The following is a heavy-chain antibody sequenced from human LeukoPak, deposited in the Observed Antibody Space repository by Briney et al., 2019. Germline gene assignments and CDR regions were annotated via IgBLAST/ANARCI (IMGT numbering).Heavy chain of an antibody. V-gene: IGHV4-59*01. Sequence: SETLSLTCTVSGASMSSFYWSWIRQSPGKGLEWIGYIYSSGSTNYNPTLKSRVTISVDTSKSQFSLKLSSVTAADTAVYFCSREGRWLQLGFDYWGRGTLVTVSS. CDR3: SREGRWLQLGFDY. D-gene: IGHD5-24*01. CDR1: GASMSSFY. J-gene: IGHJ4*02. CDR2: IYSSGST.